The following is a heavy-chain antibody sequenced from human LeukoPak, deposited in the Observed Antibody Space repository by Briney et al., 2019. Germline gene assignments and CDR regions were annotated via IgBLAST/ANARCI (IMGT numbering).Heavy chain of an antibody. Sequence: PGGSLRLSCAASGFAVSSNYMSWVRQAPGKVLEWVSVIYSGGSTYYADSVKGRFTISRDNSKNTLYLQMNSLRAEDTAVYYCARDRGGYDSGAFDIWGQGTMVTVSS. CDR1: GFAVSSNY. V-gene: IGHV3-66*01. D-gene: IGHD5-12*01. CDR2: IYSGGST. CDR3: ARDRGGYDSGAFDI. J-gene: IGHJ3*02.